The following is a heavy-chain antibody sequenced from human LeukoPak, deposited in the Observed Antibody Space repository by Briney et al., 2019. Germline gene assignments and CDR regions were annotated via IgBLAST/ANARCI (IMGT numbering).Heavy chain of an antibody. V-gene: IGHV3-7*01. J-gene: IGHJ4*02. CDR2: IKPDGSEK. CDR1: GFPFSTYW. D-gene: IGHD2-2*01. Sequence: GGSLRLSCAASGFPFSTYWMSWVRQAPGKGLEWVANIKPDGSEKFYVDSMKGRFTISRDNAKNSLYLQMNSLRAEDTAVYYCARDQGYCSSTSCYAGYFDYWGQGTLVTVSS. CDR3: ARDQGYCSSTSCYAGYFDY.